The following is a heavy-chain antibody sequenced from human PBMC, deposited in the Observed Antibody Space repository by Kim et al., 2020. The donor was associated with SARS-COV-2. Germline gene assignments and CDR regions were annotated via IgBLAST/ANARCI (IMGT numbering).Heavy chain of an antibody. J-gene: IGHJ1*01. D-gene: IGHD3-10*01. CDR1: GFIFNDYA. Sequence: GGSLRLCCTASGFIFNDYAMSWVRQAPGKGLEWVSAIHERGRRTWYADSVKGRFTISRDNSKNALYVQINSLRAEDTALYYCVREASQSYGEYWGQGALVIVSS. CDR2: IHERGRRT. CDR3: VREASQSYGEY. V-gene: IGHV3-23*01.